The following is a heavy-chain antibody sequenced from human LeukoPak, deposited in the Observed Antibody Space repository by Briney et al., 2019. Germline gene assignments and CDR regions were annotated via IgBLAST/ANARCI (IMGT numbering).Heavy chain of an antibody. CDR3: AREGATTAFDY. Sequence: SGGSLRLSCAASGFTFSSYGMHWVRQAPGKGLEWVAVISYDGSNKYYADSVKGRFTISRDNSKNTLYLQMNSLRAEDTAVYYCAREGATTAFDYWGQGTLVTVSS. J-gene: IGHJ4*02. CDR2: ISYDGSNK. CDR1: GFTFSSYG. D-gene: IGHD1-26*01. V-gene: IGHV3-30*03.